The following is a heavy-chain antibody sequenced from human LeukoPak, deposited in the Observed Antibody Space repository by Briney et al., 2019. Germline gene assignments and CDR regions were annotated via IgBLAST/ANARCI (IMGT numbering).Heavy chain of an antibody. CDR2: IIPIFGTA. CDR1: GGTFSSYA. J-gene: IGHJ3*02. D-gene: IGHD5-24*01. V-gene: IGHV1-69*01. CDR3: ARDRVEMATTDAFDI. Sequence: SVKVSCKASGGTFSSYAISWVRQAPGQGLEWMGGIIPIFGTANYAQKFQGRVTITADESTSTAYMELSSLRSGDTAVYYCARDRVEMATTDAFDIWGQGTMVTVSS.